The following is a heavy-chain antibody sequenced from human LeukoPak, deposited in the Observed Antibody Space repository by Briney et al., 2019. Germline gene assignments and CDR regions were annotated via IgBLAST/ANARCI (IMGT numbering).Heavy chain of an antibody. CDR3: ARTSIAARRADFDY. CDR2: INSNSGGT. J-gene: IGHJ4*02. V-gene: IGHV1-2*02. Sequence: ASVKVSCKTSGYTFTDYYIHWERQAPGQGLEWMGWINSNSGGTSYAQKFQGRVTLTRDTPTRTAYMELNRLTSDDTAVYYCARTSIAARRADFDYWGQGTVVTVSS. CDR1: GYTFTDYY. D-gene: IGHD6-6*01.